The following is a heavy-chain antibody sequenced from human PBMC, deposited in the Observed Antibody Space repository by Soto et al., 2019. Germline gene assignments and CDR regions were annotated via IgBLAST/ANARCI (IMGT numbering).Heavy chain of an antibody. CDR2: IYYSGST. J-gene: IGHJ3*02. V-gene: IGHV4-31*02. CDR3: ARDGGYCGVDCYSI. D-gene: IGHD2-21*02. Sequence: PSETLSLTXTVSAGSICSGGYYWSWIRQHPGKALEWIGSIYYSGSTYYNPSLKSRVTISVDTSKNQLSLKLSSVTAADSALYYWARDGGYCGVDCYSIWGQGTMVTV. CDR1: AGSICSGGYY.